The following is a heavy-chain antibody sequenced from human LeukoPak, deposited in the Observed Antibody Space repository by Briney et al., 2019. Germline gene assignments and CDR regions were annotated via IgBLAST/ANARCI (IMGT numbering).Heavy chain of an antibody. CDR1: GFTFSSYA. Sequence: GGSLRLSCAASGFTFSSYAMSWVRQAPGKGLEWVSAISGSGGSTYYADSVKGRFTISRDNSKNTLYLQMNSLRAEDTAVYYCAKHLRKVLRFLEWLPHDYRGQGTLVTVSS. CDR3: AKHLRKVLRFLEWLPHDY. D-gene: IGHD3-3*01. J-gene: IGHJ4*02. CDR2: ISGSGGST. V-gene: IGHV3-23*01.